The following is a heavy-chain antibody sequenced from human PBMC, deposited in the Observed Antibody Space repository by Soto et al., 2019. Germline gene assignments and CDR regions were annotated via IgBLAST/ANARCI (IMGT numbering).Heavy chain of an antibody. D-gene: IGHD4-17*01. CDR2: IYYSGST. CDR3: ARMTSGLYGDYYFDY. CDR1: GGSISSYY. Sequence: SETLSLTCTVSGGSISSYYWSWIRRPPGKGLEWIGYIYYSGSTNYNPSLKSRVTISVDTSKNQFSLKLSSVTAADTAVYYCARMTSGLYGDYYFDYWGQGTLVTVSS. V-gene: IGHV4-59*01. J-gene: IGHJ4*02.